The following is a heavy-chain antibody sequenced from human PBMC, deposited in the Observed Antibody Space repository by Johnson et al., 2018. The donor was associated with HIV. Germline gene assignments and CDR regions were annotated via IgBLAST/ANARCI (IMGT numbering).Heavy chain of an antibody. Sequence: VQLVESGGGLVQPGGSLRLSCAASGFTFSSYDMHWVRQATGKGLEWVSAIGTACDTYYPGSVKGRFTISRDNSKNTLYLQMNSLRAEDTAVYYCAKEFRLGYPPQIDAFDIWGHGTTVTVSS. CDR2: IGTACDT. D-gene: IGHD3-9*01. V-gene: IGHV3-13*01. CDR1: GFTFSSYD. J-gene: IGHJ3*02. CDR3: AKEFRLGYPPQIDAFDI.